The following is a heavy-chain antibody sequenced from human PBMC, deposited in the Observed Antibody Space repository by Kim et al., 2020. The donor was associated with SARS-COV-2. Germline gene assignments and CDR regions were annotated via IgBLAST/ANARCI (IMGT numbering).Heavy chain of an antibody. CDR2: IYYSGNT. CDR3: ARQWGYYGSGSSVFDY. CDR1: GGSISSNDHY. V-gene: IGHV4-39*01. Sequence: SETLSLTCTVSGGSISSNDHYWAWLRQAPGKGLEWIGTIYYSGNTYYNSSLKSRLTVSVDTSKNQFSLELSSVTAADTAVYFCARQWGYYGSGSSVFDYWGQGTLVTVSS. D-gene: IGHD3-10*01. J-gene: IGHJ4*02.